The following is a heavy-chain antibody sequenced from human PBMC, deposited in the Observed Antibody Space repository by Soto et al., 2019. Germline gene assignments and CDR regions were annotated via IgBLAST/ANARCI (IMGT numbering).Heavy chain of an antibody. CDR1: GFTFSSYS. J-gene: IGHJ5*02. Sequence: GESLKISCKASGFTFSSYSLGWVRHMPGKGLQWMGNIFSSDSSAKYSPSFVGQVTISVDRSINIAYLQWSSLKASDTAIYYGARRMGYSYYQNKNWFDPWGQGTLVTVSS. D-gene: IGHD5-18*01. CDR3: ARRMGYSYYQNKNWFDP. CDR2: IFSSDSSA. V-gene: IGHV5-51*01.